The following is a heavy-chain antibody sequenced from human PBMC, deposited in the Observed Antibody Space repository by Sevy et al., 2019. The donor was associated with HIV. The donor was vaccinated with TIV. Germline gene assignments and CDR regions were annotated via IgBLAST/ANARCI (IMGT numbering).Heavy chain of an antibody. CDR2: IYYSGST. D-gene: IGHD4-17*01. Sequence: SETLSLTCTVSGGSISSSSYYWGWIRQPPGKGLEWIGSIYYSGSTYYNPSLKSRVTISVDTSKNRFSLKLSSVTAPDAAGYYCARRTLYGDGGGIDYWGQGTLVTVSS. CDR3: ARRTLYGDGGGIDY. J-gene: IGHJ4*02. CDR1: GGSISSSSYY. V-gene: IGHV4-39*01.